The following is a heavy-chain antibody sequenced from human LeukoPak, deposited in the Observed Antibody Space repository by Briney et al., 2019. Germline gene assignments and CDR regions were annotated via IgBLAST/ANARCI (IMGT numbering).Heavy chain of an antibody. D-gene: IGHD3-22*01. CDR1: GFTFSSYS. CDR3: AREPDSSGFYWYFDL. Sequence: PGGSLRLSCAASGFTFSSYSMNWVRQAPGKGLEWVSYISSSSKTIYYADSVKGRFTISRDNAKNSLYLQMNSLRDEDSAVYYCAREPDSSGFYWYFDLWGRGTLVTVSS. J-gene: IGHJ2*01. CDR2: ISSSSKTI. V-gene: IGHV3-48*02.